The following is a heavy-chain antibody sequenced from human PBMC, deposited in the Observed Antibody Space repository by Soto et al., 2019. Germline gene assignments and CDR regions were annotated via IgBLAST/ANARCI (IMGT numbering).Heavy chain of an antibody. V-gene: IGHV3-11*05. D-gene: IGHD6-13*01. CDR1: GFTFSDYY. CDR2: LSSSTSHT. Sequence: QVQLGESGGGLVKPGGSLRLSCAVSGFTFSDYYMTWIRQAPWKGLALVSYLSSSTSHTNSADCVKGRFTISRDNARNSLFLQMNSLRAEDTAVYNCARGRGAAADYFDFWGQGTLVTVSS. CDR3: ARGRGAAADYFDF. J-gene: IGHJ4*02.